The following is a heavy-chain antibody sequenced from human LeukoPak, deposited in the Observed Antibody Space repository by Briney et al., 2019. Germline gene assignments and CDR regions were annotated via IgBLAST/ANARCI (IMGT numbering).Heavy chain of an antibody. J-gene: IGHJ2*01. CDR3: ARTQGVQWELPNWYFDL. D-gene: IGHD1-26*01. V-gene: IGHV4-59*01. Sequence: SETLSLTCTVSGGSISSYYLSWIRQPPGKGLEWIGYIYYSGSTNYNPSLKSRVTISVDTSKNQFSLKLSSVTATDTAVYYCARTQGVQWELPNWYFDLWGRGTLVTVSS. CDR1: GGSISSYY. CDR2: IYYSGST.